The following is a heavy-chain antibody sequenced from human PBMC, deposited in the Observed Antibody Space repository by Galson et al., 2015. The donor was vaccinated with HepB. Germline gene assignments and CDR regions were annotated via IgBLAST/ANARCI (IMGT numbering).Heavy chain of an antibody. CDR2: INPNSGGT. V-gene: IGHV1-2*02. J-gene: IGHJ4*02. CDR1: GYTFTGYY. CDR3: ARVASRLGGNIDY. Sequence: SVKVSCKASGYTFTGYYMHWVRQAPGQGLEWMGWINPNSGGTNYAQKFQGGVTMTRDTSISTAYMELSSLRSEDTAVYYCARVASRLGGNIDYWGQGTLVTVSS. D-gene: IGHD4-23*01.